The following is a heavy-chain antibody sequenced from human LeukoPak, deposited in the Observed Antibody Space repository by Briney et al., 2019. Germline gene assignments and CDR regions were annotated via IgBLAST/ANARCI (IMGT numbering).Heavy chain of an antibody. J-gene: IGHJ4*02. CDR3: ASAPSPLYSFDY. CDR1: GYTFTSYG. Sequence: ASVKVSCKASGYTFTSYGISWVRQAPGQGLEWMGWISAYNDNTNYAQKLQGRVTMTTDTSTSTAYMELRSLRSDDTAVYYCASAPSPLYSFDYWGQGTLVTVSS. CDR2: ISAYNDNT. V-gene: IGHV1-18*01.